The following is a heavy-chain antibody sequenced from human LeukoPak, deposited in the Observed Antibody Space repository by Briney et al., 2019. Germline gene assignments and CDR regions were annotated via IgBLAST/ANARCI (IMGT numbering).Heavy chain of an antibody. V-gene: IGHV3-48*03. CDR1: GFTFSK. CDR3: ARDQAMVRGVITVDY. J-gene: IGHJ4*02. D-gene: IGHD3-10*01. Sequence: GGSLRLSCAASGFTFSKMNWVRQAPGKGLEWVSYITSSGSTIYYADSVKGRFTISRDNAKNSLYLQMNSLRAEDTAVYYCARDQAMVRGVITVDYWGQGTLVTVSS. CDR2: ITSSGSTI.